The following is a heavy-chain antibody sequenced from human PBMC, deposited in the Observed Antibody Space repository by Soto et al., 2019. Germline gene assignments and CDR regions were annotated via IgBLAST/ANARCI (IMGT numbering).Heavy chain of an antibody. D-gene: IGHD6-13*01. V-gene: IGHV1-18*01. Sequence: ASVKVSCKASGYTFTSYGISWVRQAPGQGLEWMGWISAYNGNTNYAQRLQGRVTMTTDTSTSTAYMELRSLRSDDTAVYYCARDFVFWAPAETIAAAGTRVYFDYWGQGTLVTVSS. CDR3: ARDFVFWAPAETIAAAGTRVYFDY. J-gene: IGHJ4*02. CDR2: ISAYNGNT. CDR1: GYTFTSYG.